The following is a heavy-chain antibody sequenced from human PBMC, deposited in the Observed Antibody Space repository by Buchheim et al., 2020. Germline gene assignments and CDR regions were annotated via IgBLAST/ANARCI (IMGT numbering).Heavy chain of an antibody. CDR2: ISNSGSTI. J-gene: IGHJ6*03. CDR1: GFTFSSYE. D-gene: IGHD3-22*01. Sequence: EVQLVESGGGLVQPGGSLRLSCAASGFTFSSYEMNWVRQAPGKGLEWVSYISNSGSTIHYADSVKGRFTISRENAKNTLYLQMNSLRAEDTAVYYCARGYYDSHYYYYYMDVWGKGTT. CDR3: ARGYYDSHYYYYYMDV. V-gene: IGHV3-48*03.